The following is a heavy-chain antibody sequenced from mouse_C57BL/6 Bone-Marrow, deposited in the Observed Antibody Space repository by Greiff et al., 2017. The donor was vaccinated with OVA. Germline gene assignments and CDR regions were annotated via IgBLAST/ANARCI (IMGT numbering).Heavy chain of an antibody. CDR3: ARWKLGYYFDY. D-gene: IGHD2-1*01. J-gene: IGHJ2*01. CDR2: IHPNSGST. Sequence: VQLQQPGAELVKPGASVKLSCKASGYTFTSYWMHWVKQRPGQGLEWIGMIHPNSGSTNYNEKFKSKATLTVDKSSSTAYMQLSSLTSEDSAVYYCARWKLGYYFDYWDQGTTLTVSS. CDR1: GYTFTSYW. V-gene: IGHV1-64*01.